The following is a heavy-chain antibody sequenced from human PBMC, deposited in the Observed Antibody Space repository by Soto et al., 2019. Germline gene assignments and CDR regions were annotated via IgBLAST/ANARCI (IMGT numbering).Heavy chain of an antibody. J-gene: IGHJ6*02. CDR2: IYYSGST. CDR1: GGSISSGDYY. V-gene: IGHV4-30-4*01. D-gene: IGHD3-3*01. Sequence: PSETLSLTCTVSGGSISSGDYYWSWIRQPPGKGLEWIGYIYYSGSTYYNPSLKSRVTISVDTSKNQFSLKLSSVTAADSSVYYCARYKGTYYDFWSGYYTRYYGMDVWGQGTTVTVSS. CDR3: ARYKGTYYDFWSGYYTRYYGMDV.